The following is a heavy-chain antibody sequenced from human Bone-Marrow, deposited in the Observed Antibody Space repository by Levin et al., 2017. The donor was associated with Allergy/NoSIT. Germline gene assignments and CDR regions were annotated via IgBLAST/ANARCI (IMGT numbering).Heavy chain of an antibody. CDR1: GFTFDDYA. Sequence: GGSLRLSCAASGFTFDDYAMHWVRQAPGKGLEWVSGISWNSGSIGYADSVKGRFTISRDNAKNSLYLQMNSLRAEDTALYYCAKEVATMEDSYYYYGMDVWGQGTTVTVSS. CDR3: AKEVATMEDSYYYYGMDV. V-gene: IGHV3-9*01. D-gene: IGHD5-12*01. J-gene: IGHJ6*02. CDR2: ISWNSGSI.